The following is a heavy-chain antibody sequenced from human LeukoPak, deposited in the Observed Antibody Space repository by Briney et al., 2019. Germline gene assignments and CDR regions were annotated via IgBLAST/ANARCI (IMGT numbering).Heavy chain of an antibody. J-gene: IGHJ4*02. V-gene: IGHV4-59*01. CDR2: IYYSGST. CDR1: GGSISSYY. D-gene: IGHD1-26*01. CDR3: ARDGGGSYHFDY. Sequence: SETLSLTCTVSGGSISSYYWSWIQQPPGKGLEWIGYIYYSGSTNYNPSLKSRVTISVDTSKNQFSLKLSSVTAADTAVYYCARDGGGSYHFDYWGQGTLVTVSS.